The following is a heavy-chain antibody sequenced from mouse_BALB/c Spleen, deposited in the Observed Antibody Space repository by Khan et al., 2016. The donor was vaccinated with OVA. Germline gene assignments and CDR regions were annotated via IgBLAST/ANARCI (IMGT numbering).Heavy chain of an antibody. J-gene: IGHJ2*01. V-gene: IGHV1-7*01. D-gene: IGHD1-1*01. Sequence: QVQLKESGAELAKPGASVKMSCKASGYTFANYWMHWVKQRPGQGLDWIGYINPSTGYTDYNQKFKDKATLTADKSSSTAYMQLSSLTSEDSAVYYCSRLGSSYGTTVVYWGQGTTLTVSS. CDR3: SRLGSSYGTTVVY. CDR2: INPSTGYT. CDR1: GYTFANYW.